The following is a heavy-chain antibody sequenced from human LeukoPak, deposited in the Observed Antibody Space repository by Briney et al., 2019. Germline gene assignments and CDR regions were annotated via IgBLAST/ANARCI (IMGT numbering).Heavy chain of an antibody. Sequence: GASVKVSCKAPGYTFTTHGITWVRQAPGQGLEWMGWISAYNGHTNYAQKFHGRVTMTTDTSTNTAYMELKSLRSDDTAVYYCARGSFWFDPWGQGTLVIVSS. V-gene: IGHV1-18*01. CDR1: GYTFTTHG. CDR2: ISAYNGHT. CDR3: ARGSFWFDP. D-gene: IGHD2-15*01. J-gene: IGHJ5*02.